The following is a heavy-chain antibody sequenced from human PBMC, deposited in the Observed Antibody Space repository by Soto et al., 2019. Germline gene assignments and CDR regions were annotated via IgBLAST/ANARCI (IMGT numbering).Heavy chain of an antibody. CDR2: IYTSGST. V-gene: IGHV4-4*07. J-gene: IGHJ4*02. CDR1: GGSISSYY. D-gene: IGHD6-13*01. Sequence: QVQLQESGPGLVKPSETLSLTCTVSGGSISSYYWSWIRQPAGKGLEWIGRIYTSGSTNYNPSLKSRVTMSVDTSKNQLSLKLSSVTAADTAVYYCARDYSSSSWYYGFDYWGQGTLVTVSS. CDR3: ARDYSSSSWYYGFDY.